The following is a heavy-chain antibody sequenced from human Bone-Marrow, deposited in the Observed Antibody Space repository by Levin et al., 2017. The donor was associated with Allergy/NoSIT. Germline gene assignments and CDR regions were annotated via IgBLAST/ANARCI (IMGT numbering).Heavy chain of an antibody. V-gene: IGHV4-31*03. CDR3: AREGLTGEDNYYYMDV. CDR1: GGSISSGGYY. CDR2: IYYSGST. Sequence: SQTLSLTCTVSGGSISSGGYYWSWIRQHPGKGLEWIGYIYYSGSTYYNPSLKSRVTISVDTSKNQFSLKLSSVTAADTAVYYCAREGLTGEDNYYYMDVWGKGTTVTVSS. D-gene: IGHD7-27*01. J-gene: IGHJ6*03.